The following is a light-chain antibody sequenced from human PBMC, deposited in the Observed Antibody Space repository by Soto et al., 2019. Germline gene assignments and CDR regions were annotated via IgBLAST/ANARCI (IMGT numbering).Light chain of an antibody. CDR1: SSDIGRYEF. CDR3: SSYTNSNTQV. CDR2: EVT. Sequence: QSVLTQPPSASGSLGQSVTISCTGTSSDIGRYEFVSWYQHHPGKAPKLIIYEVTERPSGVPDRFSGSKSGNTASLTISGLQAEDEADYYCSSYTNSNTQVFGGGTKLTVL. J-gene: IGLJ3*02. V-gene: IGLV2-8*01.